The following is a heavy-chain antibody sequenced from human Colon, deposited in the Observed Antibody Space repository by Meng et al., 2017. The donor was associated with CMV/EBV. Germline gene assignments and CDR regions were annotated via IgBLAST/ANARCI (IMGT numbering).Heavy chain of an antibody. J-gene: IGHJ4*02. CDR3: ARLTSGGY. CDR1: GYTFTSYD. V-gene: IGHV1-8*01. D-gene: IGHD4/OR15-4a*01. CDR2: MNPRSGDT. Sequence: VPLLQTGAEAKTPGASVTVSCQASGYTFTSYDINWVRQTPGQGLEWVGWMNPRSGDTDYARKFQGRVTMTRDTSLGTAYLELRSLTSEDTAIYYCARLTSGGYWGQGTLVTVSS.